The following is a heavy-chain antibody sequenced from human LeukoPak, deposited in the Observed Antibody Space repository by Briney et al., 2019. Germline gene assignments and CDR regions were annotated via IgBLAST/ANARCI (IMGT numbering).Heavy chain of an antibody. CDR1: GYSFTSYW. CDR2: IYPGDSDT. V-gene: IGHV5-51*01. J-gene: IGHJ4*02. CDR3: ARVKSITIFGVGNFDY. D-gene: IGHD3-3*01. Sequence: GESLKISCKGSGYSFTSYWIGWVRQMPGKGLEWMGIIYPGDSDTRYSPSFQGQVSISADKSISTAYPQWSSLKASDTAMYYCARVKSITIFGVGNFDYWGQGTLVTVSS.